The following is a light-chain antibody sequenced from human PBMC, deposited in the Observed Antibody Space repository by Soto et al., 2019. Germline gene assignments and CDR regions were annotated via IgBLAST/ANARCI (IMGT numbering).Light chain of an antibody. CDR3: SSYTTSSTYV. V-gene: IGLV2-14*03. CDR1: SSDVGGYNS. CDR2: NVS. Sequence: QSVLTQPASVSGSPGQSITISCTGTSSDVGGYNSVSWYQHHPGKAPKLMIYNVSNRPSGVSSRFSGSKSGNTASLTISGLQAEDEADYYCSSYTTSSTYVFATGTKATV. J-gene: IGLJ1*01.